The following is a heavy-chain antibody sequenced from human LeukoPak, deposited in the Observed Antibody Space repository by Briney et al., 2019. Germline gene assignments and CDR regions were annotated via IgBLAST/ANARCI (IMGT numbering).Heavy chain of an antibody. V-gene: IGHV3-48*04. J-gene: IGHJ4*02. CDR1: GFTFSSYS. Sequence: GGSLRLSCAASGFTFSSYSMNWVRQAPGKGLEWISYIGSSGSPIYYADSVKGRFTISRDNAKNSLYLQMDSLRAEDTAVYYCARGPTNGQAFDYWGQGTLVSVSS. CDR2: IGSSGSPI. D-gene: IGHD2-8*01. CDR3: ARGPTNGQAFDY.